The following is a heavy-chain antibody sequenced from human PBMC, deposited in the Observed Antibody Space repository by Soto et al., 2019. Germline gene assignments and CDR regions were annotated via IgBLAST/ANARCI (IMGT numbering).Heavy chain of an antibody. Sequence: QVQLVESGGGVVQPGRSLRLSCAASGFTFSSYGMHWVRQAPAKGLEWVAVIWYDGSNKYYADSVKGRFTISRDNSKNTRYLQGNSRRAEDTAVYYCARAPEDFWIGYLLYYMDVWGKGTTVTVSS. J-gene: IGHJ6*03. D-gene: IGHD3-3*01. CDR3: ARAPEDFWIGYLLYYMDV. V-gene: IGHV3-33*01. CDR1: GFTFSSYG. CDR2: IWYDGSNK.